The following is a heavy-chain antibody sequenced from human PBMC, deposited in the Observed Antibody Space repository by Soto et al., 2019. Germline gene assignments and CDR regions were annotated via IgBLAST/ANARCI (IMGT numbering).Heavy chain of an antibody. CDR2: TWFDGIKE. Sequence: PGGSLRLSCAVTGFDFTTYAMHWVRQTPDKGLEWVAITWFDGIKEFYAESVRGRFTISIDTSKNTVFLQMNNVRAEDTALYYCTRATFDVWGQGTTVTVSS. V-gene: IGHV3-33*01. CDR3: TRATFDV. CDR1: GFDFTTYA. J-gene: IGHJ6*02.